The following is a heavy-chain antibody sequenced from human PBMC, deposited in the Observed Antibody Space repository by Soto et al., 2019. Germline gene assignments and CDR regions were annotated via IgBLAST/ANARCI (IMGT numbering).Heavy chain of an antibody. D-gene: IGHD4-17*01. CDR1: GGTFSSYT. CDR3: ARDGEVEGGEQRGV. J-gene: IGHJ4*02. CDR2: IIPILGIA. Sequence: QVQLVQSGAEVKKPGSSVKVSCKASGGTFSSYTISWVRQAPGQGLEWMGRIIPILGIANYAQKFQGRVTITADKSTSTALMELSSLRTEDTAVYYCARDGEVEGGEQRGVWGQGTLVTVSS. V-gene: IGHV1-69*08.